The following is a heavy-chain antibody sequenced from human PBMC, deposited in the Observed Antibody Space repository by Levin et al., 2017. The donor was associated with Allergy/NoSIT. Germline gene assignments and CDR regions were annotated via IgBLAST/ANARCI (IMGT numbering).Heavy chain of an antibody. J-gene: IGHJ3*02. V-gene: IGHV3-23*01. CDR3: AKRAVPGSLGEALDI. Sequence: GGSLRLSCEASGLTSGTYGMSWVRQASGKGLEWVSHMSGSGRTYYADSVKGRFTISRANSKNTVYLQMNRLRAADTAVYYCAKRAVPGSLGEALDIWGQGTMVTVSS. CDR1: GLTSGTYG. D-gene: IGHD3-16*01. CDR2: MSGSGRT.